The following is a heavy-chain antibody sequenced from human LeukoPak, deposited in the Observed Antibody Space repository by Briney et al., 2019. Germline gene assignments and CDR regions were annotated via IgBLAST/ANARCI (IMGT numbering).Heavy chain of an antibody. V-gene: IGHV4-34*01. CDR1: GGSFSGYY. CDR2: INHSGST. Sequence: SETLSLTCAVYGGSFSGYYWSWIRQPPGKGLEWIGEINHSGSTNYNPSLKSRVTISVDTSKNQFSLKLSSVTAADTAVYYCARINWGLYFDYWGQGTLVTVSS. J-gene: IGHJ4*02. CDR3: ARINWGLYFDY. D-gene: IGHD7-27*01.